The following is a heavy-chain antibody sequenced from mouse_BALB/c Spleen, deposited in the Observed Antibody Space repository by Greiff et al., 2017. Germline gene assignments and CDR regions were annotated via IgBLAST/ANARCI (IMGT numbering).Heavy chain of an antibody. D-gene: IGHD1-1*01. CDR2: IYPGNSDT. J-gene: IGHJ2*01. V-gene: IGHV1-5*01. CDR1: GYSFTSYW. Sequence: VQLQQSGTVLARPGASVKMSCKASGYSFTSYWMHWVKQRPGQGLEWIGAIYPGNSDTSYNQKFKGKAKLTAVTSASTAYMELSSLTNEDSAVYYCTKPLYYSSSYDYWGQGTTLTVSS. CDR3: TKPLYYSSSYDY.